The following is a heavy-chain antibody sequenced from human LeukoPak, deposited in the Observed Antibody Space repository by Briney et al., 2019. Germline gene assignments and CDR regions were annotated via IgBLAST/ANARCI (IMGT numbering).Heavy chain of an antibody. CDR1: GFTFTSYF. D-gene: IGHD4-23*01. Sequence: GGSLRLSCAASGFTFTSYFMSGVRQAPGKGLEWVSTIDVSGGSTYYADSVKGRFTISRDNSKNTLYLQMNSLRADDTAVYYCAKDQTPYYWGQGTLVTVSS. V-gene: IGHV3-23*01. J-gene: IGHJ4*02. CDR2: IDVSGGST. CDR3: AKDQTPYY.